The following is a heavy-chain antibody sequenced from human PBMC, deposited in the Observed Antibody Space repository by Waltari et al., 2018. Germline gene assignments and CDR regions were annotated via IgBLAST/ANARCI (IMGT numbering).Heavy chain of an antibody. V-gene: IGHV1-18*04. CDR3: AAVERGPGPNWFDP. CDR2: ISAYNGNT. CDR1: GYHFPSYG. J-gene: IGHJ5*02. Sequence: QVQLVQSGAEVKKPGASVKVSCKASGYHFPSYGTRGVRQAPGQGLEWMGWISAYNGNTNYAQKLQGRVTMTTDTSTSTAYMELRSLRSDDTAVYYCAAVERGPGPNWFDPWGQGTLVTVSS.